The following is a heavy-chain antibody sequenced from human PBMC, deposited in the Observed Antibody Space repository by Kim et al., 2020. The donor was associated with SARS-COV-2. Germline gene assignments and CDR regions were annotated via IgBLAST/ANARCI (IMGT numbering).Heavy chain of an antibody. CDR2: IDPTDSYT. CDR3: AREGV. J-gene: IGHJ6*02. V-gene: IGHV5-10-1*01. Sequence: IDPTDSYTDYSPSFRGHFTISADKSVSTAYLQWSSLKATDTAMYYCAREGVWGQGTTVTVSS.